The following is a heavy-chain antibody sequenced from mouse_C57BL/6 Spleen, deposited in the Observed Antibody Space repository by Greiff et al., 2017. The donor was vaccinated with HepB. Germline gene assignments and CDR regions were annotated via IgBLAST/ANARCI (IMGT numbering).Heavy chain of an antibody. V-gene: IGHV5-9*01. D-gene: IGHD2-4*01. CDR3: ARQMITTKAMDY. Sequence: DVKLVESGGGLVKPGGSLKLSCAASGFTFSSYTMSWVRQTPEKRLEWVATISGGGGNTYYPDSVKGRFTISRDNAKNTLYLQMSSLRSEDTALYYCARQMITTKAMDYWGQGTSVTVSS. J-gene: IGHJ4*01. CDR2: ISGGGGNT. CDR1: GFTFSSYT.